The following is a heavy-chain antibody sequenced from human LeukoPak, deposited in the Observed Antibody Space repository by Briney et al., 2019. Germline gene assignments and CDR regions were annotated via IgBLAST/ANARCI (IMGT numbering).Heavy chain of an antibody. D-gene: IGHD2-15*01. CDR2: IKQDGSEK. Sequence: GGSLRLSCAASGFTFSNYWMSWVRQAPGKGLEWVANIKQDGSEKYYVDSVKGRFTISRDNAKNSLYLQMNSLRAEDTAVYYCAKDRPRYCSGGSCVTVDYWGQGTLVTVSS. CDR1: GFTFSNYW. CDR3: AKDRPRYCSGGSCVTVDY. J-gene: IGHJ4*02. V-gene: IGHV3-7*01.